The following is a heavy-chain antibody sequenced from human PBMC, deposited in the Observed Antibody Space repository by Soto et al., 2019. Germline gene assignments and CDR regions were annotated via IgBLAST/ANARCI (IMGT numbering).Heavy chain of an antibody. V-gene: IGHV1-58*01. CDR1: GFTFTSSA. Sequence: ASVKVSCKASGFTFTSSAVQWVRQARGQRLEWIGWIVVGSGNTNYAQKFQGRVTITRDMSTSTAYMELSSLRSEDTAVYYCAAPSGGYSYAFDIWRQGTMVTVSS. CDR2: IVVGSGNT. CDR3: AAPSGGYSYAFDI. J-gene: IGHJ3*02. D-gene: IGHD5-18*01.